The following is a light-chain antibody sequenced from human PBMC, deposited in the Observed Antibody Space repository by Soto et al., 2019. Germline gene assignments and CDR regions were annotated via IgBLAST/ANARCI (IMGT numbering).Light chain of an antibody. CDR3: QRYNCR. V-gene: IGKV1-5*01. Sequence: DIQMTQSPSTLSASVGDRVTITCRASQSISNWLAWYQQKPGKAPKLLIYDASRLKSGVTSRFSGSASGKEFPLTISSLQPEEFATYYCQRYNCRFGQGTKLEIK. CDR1: QSISNW. J-gene: IGKJ2*04. CDR2: DAS.